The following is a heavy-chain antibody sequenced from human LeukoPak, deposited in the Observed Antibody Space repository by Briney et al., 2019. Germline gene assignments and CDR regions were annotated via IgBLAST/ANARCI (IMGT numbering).Heavy chain of an antibody. D-gene: IGHD2-2*01. V-gene: IGHV1-69*04. J-gene: IGHJ3*02. CDR3: ARHFDCSSTSCPSADGAFDI. CDR2: IIPILGIA. Sequence: GASVKVSCKASGGTFSSYAISWVRQAPGQGLEWMGRIIPILGIANYAQKFQGRVTITADKSTSTAYMELSSLRSEDTAVYYCARHFDCSSTSCPSADGAFDIWGQGTMVTVSS. CDR1: GGTFSSYA.